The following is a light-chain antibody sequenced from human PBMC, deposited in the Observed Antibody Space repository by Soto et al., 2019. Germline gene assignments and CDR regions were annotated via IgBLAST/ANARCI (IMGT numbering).Light chain of an antibody. Sequence: DIQMTQSPSTLSASVGDRVTITCRASQSISRSLAWYQQKSGKAPKLLIYDASSLESGVPSRFSGSGFGTEFTLTISGLQPGDFATYYCQQGNSFPYTFGQGTKVDIK. J-gene: IGKJ2*01. CDR3: QQGNSFPYT. CDR1: QSISRS. V-gene: IGKV1-5*01. CDR2: DAS.